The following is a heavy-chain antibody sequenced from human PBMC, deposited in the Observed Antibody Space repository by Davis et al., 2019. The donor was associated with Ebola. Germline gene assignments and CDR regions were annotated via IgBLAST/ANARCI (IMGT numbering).Heavy chain of an antibody. CDR3: ARLGYCSSTSCLSNWFDP. J-gene: IGHJ5*02. CDR2: IIPIFGTA. Sequence: SVKVSCQVSGYTLTELSMHWVRQAPGKGLEWMGGIIPIFGTANYAQKFQGRVTITADESTSTAYMELSSLRSEDTAVYYCARLGYCSSTSCLSNWFDPWGQGTLVTVSS. CDR1: GYTLTELS. D-gene: IGHD2-2*01. V-gene: IGHV1-69*13.